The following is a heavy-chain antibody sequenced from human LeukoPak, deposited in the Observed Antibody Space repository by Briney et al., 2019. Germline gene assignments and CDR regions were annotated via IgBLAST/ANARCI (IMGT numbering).Heavy chain of an antibody. D-gene: IGHD3-22*01. CDR1: GFIFGDYG. J-gene: IGHJ4*02. CDR2: IRGKAYGGTT. Sequence: HPGGSLRLSCTGSGFIFGDYGLSWVRQAPGKGLEWVGFIRGKAYGGTTQYAASVKGRFTISRDDSKSIAYLQMNSLKTDDTAVYYCARYKTYSYDTPGDYWGPRTLVTVSS. V-gene: IGHV3-49*04. CDR3: ARYKTYSYDTPGDY.